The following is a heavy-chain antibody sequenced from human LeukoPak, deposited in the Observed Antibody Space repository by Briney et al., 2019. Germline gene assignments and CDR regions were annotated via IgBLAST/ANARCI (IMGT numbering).Heavy chain of an antibody. Sequence: ASVKVSCKASGYTFTGCYMHWVRQAPGQGLEWMGWINPNSGGTNYAQKFQGRVTMTRDTSISTAYMELSRLRSDDTAVYYCARRPLLWFGELLEVDEYYFDYWGQGTLVTVSS. CDR3: ARRPLLWFGELLEVDEYYFDY. CDR1: GYTFTGCY. D-gene: IGHD3-10*01. V-gene: IGHV1-2*02. J-gene: IGHJ4*02. CDR2: INPNSGGT.